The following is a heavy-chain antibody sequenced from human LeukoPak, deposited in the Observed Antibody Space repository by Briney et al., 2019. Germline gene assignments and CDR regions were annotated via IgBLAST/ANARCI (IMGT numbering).Heavy chain of an antibody. CDR1: GFTFSGSA. V-gene: IGHV3-73*01. CDR3: AKDSGWILFDD. D-gene: IGHD2-2*03. J-gene: IGHJ4*02. Sequence: GGSLRLSCAASGFTFSGSALHWVRQASGKGLEWIGRIRSKTNNYATTYAASVTGRFTISRDDAENTLYLQMNSLRDEDTAVYYCAKDSGWILFDDWGQGTLVTVSS. CDR2: IRSKTNNYAT.